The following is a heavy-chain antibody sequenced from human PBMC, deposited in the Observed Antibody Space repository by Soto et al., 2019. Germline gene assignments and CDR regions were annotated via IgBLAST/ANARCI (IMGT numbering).Heavy chain of an antibody. CDR2: QKEDGSVR. J-gene: IGHJ4*02. CDR1: GGRCIAYG. Sequence: GVSLRLSWAAAGGRCIAYGGHWVRRAQGKWVEWLASQKEDGSVRSYVDSVRGRFTISRDNAKTSLYLQMNSLRAEDTSVYFCARISRSGWPEYWGQRTLVTVSS. V-gene: IGHV3-7*01. D-gene: IGHD3-10*01. CDR3: ARISRSGWPEY.